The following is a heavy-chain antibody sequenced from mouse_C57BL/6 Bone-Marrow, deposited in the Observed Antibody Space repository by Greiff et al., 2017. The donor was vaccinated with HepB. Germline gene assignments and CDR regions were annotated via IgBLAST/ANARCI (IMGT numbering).Heavy chain of an antibody. CDR1: GYTFTDYE. D-gene: IGHD4-1*02. Sequence: QDQLQQSGAELVRPGASVTLSCKASGYTFTDYEMHWVKQTPVHGLEWIGAIDPETGGTAYNQKFKGKAILTADKSSSTAYMELRSLTSEDSAVYYCTTQLGRGDFDYWGQGTTLTVSS. CDR3: TTQLGRGDFDY. V-gene: IGHV1-15*01. CDR2: IDPETGGT. J-gene: IGHJ2*01.